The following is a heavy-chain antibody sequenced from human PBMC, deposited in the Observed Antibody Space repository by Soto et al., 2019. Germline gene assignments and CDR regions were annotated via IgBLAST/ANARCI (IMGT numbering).Heavy chain of an antibody. Sequence: KPSETLSLTCTVSGGSISKSNYYWSWIRQHPGKGLEWIGYIYYSGNTYYNPSLKSRITISLDTSKNHLSLSLSSVTAADTAVYYCARTHSSGYREGFDYWGQGALVTVSS. D-gene: IGHD3-22*01. J-gene: IGHJ4*02. CDR1: GGSISKSNYY. CDR2: IYYSGNT. V-gene: IGHV4-31*03. CDR3: ARTHSSGYREGFDY.